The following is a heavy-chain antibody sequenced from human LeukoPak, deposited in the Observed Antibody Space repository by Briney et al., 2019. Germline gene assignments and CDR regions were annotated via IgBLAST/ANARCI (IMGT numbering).Heavy chain of an antibody. CDR3: VSFYETY. J-gene: IGHJ4*02. Sequence: QAGGSLRLSCAVSGNYWMHWVRQVPGKGLVWVSHINSDGSWTSYADSVKGRFTISKDNAKNTVYLQMNSLRAEDTAVYYCVSFYETYWGRGTLVTVSS. CDR2: INSDGSWT. D-gene: IGHD2/OR15-2a*01. V-gene: IGHV3-74*01. CDR1: GNYW.